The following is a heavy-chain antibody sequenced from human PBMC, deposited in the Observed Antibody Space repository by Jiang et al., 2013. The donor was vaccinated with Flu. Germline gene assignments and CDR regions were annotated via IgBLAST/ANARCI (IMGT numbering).Heavy chain of an antibody. Sequence: QLVESGAEVKKPGSSVKVSCKASGGTFSSYAISWVRQAPGQGLEWMGGIITMFGTANYAQKFQGRVTITADKSTSTAYMELSSLRSEDTAVYYCARADVGTSYYYDSSGYYYDYWGQGTLVTVSS. CDR3: ARADVGTSYYYDSSGYYYDY. CDR1: GGTFSSYA. D-gene: IGHD3-22*01. CDR2: IITMFGTA. J-gene: IGHJ4*02. V-gene: IGHV1-69*06.